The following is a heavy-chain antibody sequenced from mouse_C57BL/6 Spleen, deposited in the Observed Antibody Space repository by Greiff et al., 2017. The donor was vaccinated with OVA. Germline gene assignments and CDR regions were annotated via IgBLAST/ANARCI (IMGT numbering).Heavy chain of an antibody. D-gene: IGHD3-2*02. V-gene: IGHV10-1*01. CDR3: VSPLDSSGYVGFAY. J-gene: IGHJ3*01. CDR2: IRSKSNNYAT. CDR1: GFSFNTYA. Sequence: VQLKESGGGLVQPKGSLKLSCAASGFSFNTYAMNWVRQAPGKGLEWVARIRSKSNNYATYYADSVKDRFTISRDDSESMLYLQMNNLKTEDTAMYYCVSPLDSSGYVGFAYWGQGTLVTVSA.